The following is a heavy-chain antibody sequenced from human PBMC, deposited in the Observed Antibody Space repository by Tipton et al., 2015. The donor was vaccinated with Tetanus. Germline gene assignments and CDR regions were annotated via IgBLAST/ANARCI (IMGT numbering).Heavy chain of an antibody. J-gene: IGHJ4*02. CDR2: IYSIART. CDR1: GGSFSSYF. Sequence: TLSLTCSVSGGSFSSYFWTWIRQPPGKGLEWIGNIYSIARTNYNPSLRSRVTMSVDTSKNQFYLQLSSVTAADTAVYFCARASQRTFEFWGQGTLVAVSS. CDR3: ARASQRTFEF. V-gene: IGHV4-59*01. D-gene: IGHD5-18*01.